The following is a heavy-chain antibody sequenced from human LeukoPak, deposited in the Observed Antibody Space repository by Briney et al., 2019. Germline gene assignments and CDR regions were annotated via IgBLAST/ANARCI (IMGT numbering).Heavy chain of an antibody. V-gene: IGHV1-2*02. CDR2: IHPTGGGT. CDR3: ARVPLHTPRDAFDI. Sequence: ASVKVSCKTSGYTFTGYSVHWVRQAPGHGLEWMGWIHPTGGGTIYAQSFQGRVTMTRDTSITTAYMELSRLRSDDTAVYYCARVPLHTPRDAFDIWGQGTMVTVSS. CDR1: GYTFTGYS. J-gene: IGHJ3*02.